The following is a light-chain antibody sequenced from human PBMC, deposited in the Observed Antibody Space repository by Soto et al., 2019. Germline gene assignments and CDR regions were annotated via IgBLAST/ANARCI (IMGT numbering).Light chain of an antibody. J-gene: IGKJ4*01. CDR2: GAA. Sequence: EIVLTQSPGTLSLSPGERATLSCRASQSVSSSYLAWYQQKPGQAPRLLIYGAASRATGIPDRFSGSGSGTDVPLTIRRLEPEDFAVYYCQQYGSSPLTFGGGTKVESK. CDR1: QSVSSSY. V-gene: IGKV3-20*01. CDR3: QQYGSSPLT.